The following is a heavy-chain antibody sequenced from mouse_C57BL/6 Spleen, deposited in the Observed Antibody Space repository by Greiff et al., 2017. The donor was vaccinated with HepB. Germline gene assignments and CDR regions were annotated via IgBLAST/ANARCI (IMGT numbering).Heavy chain of an antibody. Sequence: VKLMESGAELMKPGASVKLSCKATGYTFTGYWIEWVKQRPGHGLEWIGEILPGSGSTNYNEKFKGKATFTADTSSNTAYMQLSSLTTEDSAIYYCARRGYYYGSSYWYFDVWGTGTTVTVSS. J-gene: IGHJ1*03. V-gene: IGHV1-9*01. D-gene: IGHD1-1*01. CDR3: ARRGYYYGSSYWYFDV. CDR2: ILPGSGST. CDR1: GYTFTGYW.